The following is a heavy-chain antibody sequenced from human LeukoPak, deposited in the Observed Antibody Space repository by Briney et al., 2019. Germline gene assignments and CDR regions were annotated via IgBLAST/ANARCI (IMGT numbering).Heavy chain of an antibody. CDR1: GGTFSSYA. CDR3: ARDPPYYDDAFDI. Sequence: SVKVSCKASGGTFSSYAISWVRQAPGQGLEWMGGIIPIFGTANYAQKFQGRVTITADESTSTAYMELSSLRSEDTAVYYCARDPPYYDDAFDIWGQGTMVTVSS. CDR2: IIPIFGTA. D-gene: IGHD3-22*01. J-gene: IGHJ3*02. V-gene: IGHV1-69*13.